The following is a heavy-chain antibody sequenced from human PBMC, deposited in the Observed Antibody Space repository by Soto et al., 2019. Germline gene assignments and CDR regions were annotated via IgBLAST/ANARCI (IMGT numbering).Heavy chain of an antibody. CDR1: GDSVSSNSAA. CDR2: TYYRSKWYN. D-gene: IGHD2-15*01. V-gene: IGHV6-1*01. CDR3: AREGIVVVVAATTPVYYYYGMDV. Sequence: PSQTLSLTCVISGDSVSSNSAAWNWIRQSPSRGLEWLGRTYYRSKWYNDYAVSVKSRITINPDTSKNQFSLQLNSVTPEDTAVYYCAREGIVVVVAATTPVYYYYGMDVWGQGTTVTVSS. J-gene: IGHJ6*02.